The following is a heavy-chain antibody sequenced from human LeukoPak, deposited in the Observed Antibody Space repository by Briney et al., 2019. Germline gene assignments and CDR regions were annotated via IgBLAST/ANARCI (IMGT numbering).Heavy chain of an antibody. CDR2: ISGSGINT. CDR1: GFTFSNYA. CDR3: GLLGSLELGVTGHYWYLNL. V-gene: IGHV3-23*01. Sequence: GGSLRLSCTDSGFTFSNYAISWVRQAPGKWLEWVSTISGSGINTYYPDSVKGRFSISRYNSKTTLYLQINSLRADDTAVYYCGLLGSLELGVTGHYWYLNLCGRGTLVTVSS. J-gene: IGHJ2*01. D-gene: IGHD1-7*01.